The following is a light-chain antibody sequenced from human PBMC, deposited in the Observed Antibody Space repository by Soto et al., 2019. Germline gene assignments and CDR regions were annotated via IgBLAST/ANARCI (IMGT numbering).Light chain of an antibody. Sequence: DIQMTQSPSSRSASVGDRVTITCRASQSISSYLNWYQQKPGKAPKLLIYAASSLKSGVPSRFSGSGSGTDFTLTISSLQPEDFATYYCQQSYSTPRTFGQGTKVEIK. CDR2: AAS. V-gene: IGKV1-39*01. CDR1: QSISSY. J-gene: IGKJ1*01. CDR3: QQSYSTPRT.